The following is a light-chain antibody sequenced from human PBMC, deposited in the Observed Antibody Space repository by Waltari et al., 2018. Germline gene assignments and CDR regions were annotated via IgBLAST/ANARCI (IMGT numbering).Light chain of an antibody. V-gene: IGLV2-23*02. CDR2: EVN. Sequence: QSALTQPASVSGSPGQPITIPCTGTSNDVGSYHLVSWYQQRPGKAPKFIIYEVNRRPSGLSSRFSGSKSGNTASLTISGLQAEDEADYFCCSYAGVTTFYVFGTGTRVTVL. J-gene: IGLJ1*01. CDR1: SNDVGSYHL. CDR3: CSYAGVTTFYV.